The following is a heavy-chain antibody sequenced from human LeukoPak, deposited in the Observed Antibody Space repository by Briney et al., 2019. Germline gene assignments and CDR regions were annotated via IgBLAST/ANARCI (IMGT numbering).Heavy chain of an antibody. V-gene: IGHV3-23*01. J-gene: IGHJ4*02. CDR1: GFSFISYA. CDR2: ITSSGDST. D-gene: IGHD1-26*01. Sequence: GGSLRLSCAASGFSFISYAMSWVRQAPGKGLEWLSAITSSGDSTYYADSVKGRFTISRDNSKNTLYMQMNSLRAEDTAVYYCAKSGSYWDYWGQGILVTVSS. CDR3: AKSGSYWDY.